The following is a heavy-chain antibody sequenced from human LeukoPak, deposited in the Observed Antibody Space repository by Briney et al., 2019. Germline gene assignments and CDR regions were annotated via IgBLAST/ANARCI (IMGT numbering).Heavy chain of an antibody. CDR1: GXSFSSHA. J-gene: IGHJ4*02. D-gene: IGHD1-1*01. CDR3: ANEVRPNDY. Sequence: PRGSLRLSCAASGXSFSSHATCWVRQAPGKGLEWVSSIDISGGSTYYADSVQGRFTISRDNSKNTPYLQMNSLRAEDTALYYCANEVRPNDYWGQGTLVTVSS. CDR2: IDISGGST. V-gene: IGHV3-23*01.